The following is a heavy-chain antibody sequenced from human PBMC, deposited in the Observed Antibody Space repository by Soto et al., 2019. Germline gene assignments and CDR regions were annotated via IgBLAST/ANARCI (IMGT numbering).Heavy chain of an antibody. D-gene: IGHD2-2*01. CDR1: GGSISSGGYS. CDR3: ARLHGYCISTSCYGYYAMDV. CDR2: IYHGVST. V-gene: IGHV4-30-2*01. Sequence: SPTLSLTSAVSGGSISSGGYSWSWIRQPPGKGLECIGYIYHGVSTYYNPSLKSRVTISVDRSKNQFSLKLSSVTAADTAVYYCARLHGYCISTSCYGYYAMDVWGQGTTVT. J-gene: IGHJ6*02.